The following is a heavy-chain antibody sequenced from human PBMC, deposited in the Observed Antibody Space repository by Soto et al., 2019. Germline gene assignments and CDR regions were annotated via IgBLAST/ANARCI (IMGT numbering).Heavy chain of an antibody. CDR3: ARVAYYYDSSGYYGNWFDP. V-gene: IGHV4-59*01. CDR1: GGSISSYY. D-gene: IGHD3-22*01. J-gene: IGHJ5*02. Sequence: SETLSLTCTVSGGSISSYYWSWIRQPPGKGLEWIGYIYYSGSTNYNPSLKSRVTISVDTSKNQFSLKLSSVTAADTAVYYCARVAYYYDSSGYYGNWFDPWGQGTLVTVSS. CDR2: IYYSGST.